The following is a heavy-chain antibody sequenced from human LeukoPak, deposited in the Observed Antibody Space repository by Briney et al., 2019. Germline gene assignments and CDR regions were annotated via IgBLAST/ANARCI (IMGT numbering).Heavy chain of an antibody. V-gene: IGHV1-69*01. J-gene: IGHJ4*02. Sequence: GASVKVSCKASGGTFSSYAISWVRQAPGQGLEWMGGIIPIFGTANYAQKFQGRVTITADESTSTAYMELSSLRSEDTAVYYCASLRAPDIVVVPAAPLDFDYWGQGTLVTVSS. D-gene: IGHD2-2*01. CDR2: IIPIFGTA. CDR3: ASLRAPDIVVVPAAPLDFDY. CDR1: GGTFSSYA.